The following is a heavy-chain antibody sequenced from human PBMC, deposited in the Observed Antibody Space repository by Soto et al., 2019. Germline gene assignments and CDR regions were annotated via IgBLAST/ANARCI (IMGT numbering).Heavy chain of an antibody. V-gene: IGHV1-2*02. J-gene: IGHJ4*02. CDR1: GNTFTGYY. CDR3: ARNKNWNTLDS. D-gene: IGHD1-1*01. Sequence: QMQLVQSGAEMKKPGASVKVSCQASGNTFTGYYVYWGRQAPGQGLEWMGWISTDSGAPNYAQKFVGRVIMTTDTSISIAYLELTGLRSDETAIYSCARNKNWNTLDSWGEGTLVTVST. CDR2: ISTDSGAP.